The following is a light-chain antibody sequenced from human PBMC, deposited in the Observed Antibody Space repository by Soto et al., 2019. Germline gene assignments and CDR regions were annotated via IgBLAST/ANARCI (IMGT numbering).Light chain of an antibody. CDR3: KQYPSYPPTP. Sequence: IELTQSTYVLCGGGGDIFTVTGRESQSISSYLNWYQQKPGKAPKLLIYDASSLESGVPSRFSGSVSGTDFTLTIRILQPADLATYHCKQYPSYPPTPFGEGTRLEIK. CDR1: QSISSY. CDR2: DAS. J-gene: IGKJ5*01. V-gene: IGKV1-13*02.